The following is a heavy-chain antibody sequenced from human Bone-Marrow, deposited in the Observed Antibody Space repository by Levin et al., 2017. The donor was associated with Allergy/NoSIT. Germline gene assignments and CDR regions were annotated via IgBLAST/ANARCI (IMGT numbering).Heavy chain of an antibody. CDR2: INHSGST. Sequence: PSETLSLTCAVYGGSFSGYYWSWIRQPPGKGLEWIGEINHSGSTNYNPSLKSRVTISVDTSKNQFSLKLSSVTAADTAVYYCARRYCTNGVCYTGFDYWGQGTLVTVSS. CDR1: GGSFSGYY. CDR3: ARRYCTNGVCYTGFDY. V-gene: IGHV4-34*01. J-gene: IGHJ4*02. D-gene: IGHD2-8*01.